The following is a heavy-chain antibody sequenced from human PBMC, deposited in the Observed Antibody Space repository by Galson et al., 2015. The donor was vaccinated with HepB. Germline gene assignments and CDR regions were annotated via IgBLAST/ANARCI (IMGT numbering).Heavy chain of an antibody. CDR3: ARGAYPSTVHMIEY. CDR1: GFTFSAYS. V-gene: IGHV3-21*01. CDR2: TSGDSVYM. Sequence: SLRLSCAASGFTFSAYSMNWVRQAPGKGLEWLSSTSGDSVYMFYGDSLKARFTISRDNAKNSLYLQIDSLRAEDTAVYFCARGAYPSTVHMIEYWGQGALVAVSS. D-gene: IGHD1-1*01. J-gene: IGHJ4*02.